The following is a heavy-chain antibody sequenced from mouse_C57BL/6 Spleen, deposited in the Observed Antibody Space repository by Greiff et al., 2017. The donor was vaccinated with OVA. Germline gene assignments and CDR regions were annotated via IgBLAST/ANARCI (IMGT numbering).Heavy chain of an antibody. V-gene: IGHV14-3*01. Sequence: EVMLVESVAELVRPGASVKLSCTASGFNIKNTYMHWVKQRPEQGLEWIGRIDPANGNTKYAPKFQGKATITADTSSNTAYLQLSSLTSEDTAIYYCARGLGRYYYGSSYHWGQGTTLTVSS. CDR1: GFNIKNTY. D-gene: IGHD1-1*01. J-gene: IGHJ2*01. CDR2: IDPANGNT. CDR3: ARGLGRYYYGSSYH.